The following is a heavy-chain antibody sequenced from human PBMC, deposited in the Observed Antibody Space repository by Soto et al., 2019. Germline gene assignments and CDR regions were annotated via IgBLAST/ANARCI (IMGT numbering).Heavy chain of an antibody. CDR3: ARVSGSSTLFDY. J-gene: IGHJ4*02. Sequence: ASGGTFISYAISWVRQAPGQGLEWMGVIIPIFGTANYAQKFQGRVTITADESTSTAYMELSSLRSEDTAVYYCARVSGSSTLFDYWGQGTLVTVSS. CDR2: IIPIFGTA. D-gene: IGHD6-13*01. CDR1: GGTFISYA. V-gene: IGHV1-69*01.